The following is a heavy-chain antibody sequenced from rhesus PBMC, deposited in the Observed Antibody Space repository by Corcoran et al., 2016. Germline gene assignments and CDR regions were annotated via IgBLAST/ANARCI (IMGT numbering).Heavy chain of an antibody. J-gene: IGHJ4*01. CDR2: INRAGSRT. V-gene: IGHV3-14*01. CDR3: ATPEGGYGNYFGHY. D-gene: IGHD4-35*01. CDR1: GFTFSSYW. Sequence: EVQLVESGGGLAKPGGSLRLSCAASGFTFSSYWMPWVRQAPGKGLEWISDINRAGSRTNYEDTEKGRDTITKENAKNTLYLQMDSLRAEDTAVYYCATPEGGYGNYFGHYWGQGVLVTVSS.